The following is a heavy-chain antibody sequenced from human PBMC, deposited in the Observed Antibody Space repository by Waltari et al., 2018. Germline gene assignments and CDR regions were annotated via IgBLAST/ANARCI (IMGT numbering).Heavy chain of an antibody. CDR3: ARGAATGKGANWFDP. CDR1: GYTFPSYD. D-gene: IGHD6-13*01. J-gene: IGHJ5*02. Sequence: QVQLVQSGAEVKKPGASVKVSCKASGYTFPSYDNHWVRQATGQGPGWMGWMNPNSGNTGYAQKFQDRVTMTTNTSISTAYMELSSLTSEDTAVYYCARGAATGKGANWFDPWGQGTLVTVSS. CDR2: MNPNSGNT. V-gene: IGHV1-8*01.